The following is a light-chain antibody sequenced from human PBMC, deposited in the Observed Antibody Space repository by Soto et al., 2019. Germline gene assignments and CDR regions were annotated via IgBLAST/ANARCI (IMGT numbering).Light chain of an antibody. Sequence: EMVLTQSPATLSLSPGERATLSCRASQSVSSYLAWYQQQPGQAPRLLIYGASNRATGIPARFSGSGSGTDFTLTISSLEPEDFAVYYCQQRSNWPITFGQGTRLEIK. CDR1: QSVSSY. V-gene: IGKV3-11*01. CDR3: QQRSNWPIT. CDR2: GAS. J-gene: IGKJ5*01.